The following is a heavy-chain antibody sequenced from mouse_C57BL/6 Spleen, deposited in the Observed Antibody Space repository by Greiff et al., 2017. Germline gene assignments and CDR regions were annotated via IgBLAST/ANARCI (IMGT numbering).Heavy chain of an antibody. J-gene: IGHJ3*01. V-gene: IGHV1-54*01. Sequence: QVQLQQSGAELVRPGTSVKVSCKASGYAFTNYLIEWVKQRPGQGLECIGVINPGSGGTNYNEKFKGKATLTADKSSSTAYMQLSSLTSEDSAVYFCARNYYGSSYDYWGQGTLVTVSA. CDR2: INPGSGGT. CDR3: ARNYYGSSYDY. CDR1: GYAFTNYL. D-gene: IGHD1-1*01.